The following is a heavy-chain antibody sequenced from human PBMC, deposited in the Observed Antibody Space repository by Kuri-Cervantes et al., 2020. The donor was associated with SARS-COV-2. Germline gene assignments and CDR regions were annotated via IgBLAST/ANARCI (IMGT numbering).Heavy chain of an antibody. D-gene: IGHD3-9*01. J-gene: IGHJ4*02. V-gene: IGHV3-30*04. CDR1: GFTFSSYA. CDR2: ISYDGSNK. Sequence: GGSLRLSCAASGFTFSSYAVHWVRQAPGKGLEWVAVISYDGSNKYYADSVKSRFTISRDNSKNTLYLQMNSLRAEDTAVYYCARDPDDILTGPFDYWGQGTLVTVSS. CDR3: ARDPDDILTGPFDY.